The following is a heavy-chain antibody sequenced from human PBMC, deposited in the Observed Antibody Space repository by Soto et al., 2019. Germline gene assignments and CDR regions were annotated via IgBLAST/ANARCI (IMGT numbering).Heavy chain of an antibody. Sequence: ASVKVSCKASGYTFTSYGISWVRQAPGQGLEWMGWISAYNGNTNYAQKLQGRVTMTTDTSTSTAYMELRSLRSDDTAVYYCARGYYYASSPDAFDIWGQGTMVTVSS. CDR1: GYTFTSYG. CDR3: ARGYYYASSPDAFDI. CDR2: ISAYNGNT. J-gene: IGHJ3*02. D-gene: IGHD3-22*01. V-gene: IGHV1-18*04.